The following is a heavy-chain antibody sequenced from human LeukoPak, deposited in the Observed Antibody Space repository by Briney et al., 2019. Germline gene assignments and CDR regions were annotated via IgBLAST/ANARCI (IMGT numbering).Heavy chain of an antibody. CDR2: IKGDGSEK. Sequence: PRGSLRLSCAASGFTFSSYWMSWVRLAPGKGLEWVANIKGDGSEKWYVDSVKGRFTISRDNAQNSVHLQMNSLRAEDTAVYYCARDEYRSRWLHPWGQGTLVTVAS. D-gene: IGHD4-11*01. J-gene: IGHJ5*02. CDR1: GFTFSSYW. V-gene: IGHV3-7*01. CDR3: ARDEYRSRWLHP.